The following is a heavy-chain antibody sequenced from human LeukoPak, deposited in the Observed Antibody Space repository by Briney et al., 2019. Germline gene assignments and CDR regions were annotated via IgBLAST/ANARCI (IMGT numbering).Heavy chain of an antibody. V-gene: IGHV4-30-4*08. D-gene: IGHD2-2*02. CDR1: GGSISSGDYY. Sequence: SQTLSLTCTVSGGSISSGDYYWSWIRQPPGKGLEWIGYIYYSGSTYYNPSLKSRVTISVDTSKNQFSLKLSSVTAADTAVYYCAKGYCSSTSCYKVDYWGQGTLVTVSS. CDR3: AKGYCSSTSCYKVDY. CDR2: IYYSGST. J-gene: IGHJ4*02.